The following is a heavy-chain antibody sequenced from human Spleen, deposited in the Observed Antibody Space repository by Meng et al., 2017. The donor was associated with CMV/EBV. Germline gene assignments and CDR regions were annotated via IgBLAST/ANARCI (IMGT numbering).Heavy chain of an antibody. V-gene: IGHV2-5*01. CDR3: AHRPRGFYGSGNLFWY. Sequence: GFSISTTGVGVGWIRQPPGKALEWLALIFWNDEKFYSPSLKNRLTITKDTSKNQVVLIVTNLDPVDTGTYYCAHRPRGFYGSGNLFWYWGQGTLVTVSS. D-gene: IGHD3-10*01. J-gene: IGHJ4*02. CDR2: IFWNDEK. CDR1: GFSISTTGVG.